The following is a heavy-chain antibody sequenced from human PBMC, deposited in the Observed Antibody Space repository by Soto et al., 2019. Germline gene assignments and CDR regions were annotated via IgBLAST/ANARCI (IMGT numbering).Heavy chain of an antibody. J-gene: IGHJ3*02. CDR2: IYYSGST. CDR3: ARRLQRDSDAFDI. D-gene: IGHD2-21*02. CDR1: GGSISSSSYY. V-gene: IGHV4-39*01. Sequence: SETLSLTCTVSGGSISSSSYYWGWIRQPPGKGLEWIGSIYYSGSTYYNPSLKSRVTISVDTSKNQFSLKLSSVTAADTAVYYCARRLQRDSDAFDIWGQGTMVTVSS.